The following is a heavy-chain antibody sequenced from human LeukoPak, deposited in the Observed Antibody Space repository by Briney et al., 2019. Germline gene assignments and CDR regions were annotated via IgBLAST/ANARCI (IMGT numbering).Heavy chain of an antibody. V-gene: IGHV1-2*06. D-gene: IGHD3-22*01. CDR3: ARDVTVYYDSSGSSIDY. CDR2: INPNSGGT. CDR1: GYTFTSYY. Sequence: ASVKVSCKASGYTFTSYYMHWLRQAPGQGLEWMGRINPNSGGTNYAQKFQGRVTMTRDTSISTAYMELSRLRSDDTAVYYCARDVTVYYDSSGSSIDYWGQGTPVPVSS. J-gene: IGHJ4*02.